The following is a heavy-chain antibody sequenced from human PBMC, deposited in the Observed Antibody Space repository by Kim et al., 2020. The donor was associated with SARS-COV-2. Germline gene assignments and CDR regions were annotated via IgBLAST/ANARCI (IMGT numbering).Heavy chain of an antibody. CDR1: GFTVSSHY. J-gene: IGHJ4*02. CDR2: IYAGGST. V-gene: IGHV3-53*01. CDR3: ARGVDAHNYFDY. D-gene: IGHD5-12*01. Sequence: GGSLRLSCAASGFTVSSHYMSWVRQAPGKGLEWVSVIYAGGSTYYADPVKGRFTISRDNSKNILYLQMNSLRAEDTAVYYCARGVDAHNYFDYWGQGILVTISS.